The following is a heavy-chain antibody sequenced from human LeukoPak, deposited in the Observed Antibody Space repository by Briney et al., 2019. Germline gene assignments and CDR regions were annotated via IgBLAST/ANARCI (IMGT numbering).Heavy chain of an antibody. CDR2: IIPILGIA. J-gene: IGHJ5*02. CDR3: ARSRDGYPNWFDP. CDR1: GGTFSSYA. V-gene: IGHV1-69*04. Sequence: VASVKVSCKASGGTFSSYAISWVRQAPGQGLEWMGRIIPILGIANYAQKFQGRVTITADKSTSTAYMELSSLRSEDTAVYYCARSRDGYPNWFDPWGQGTLVTVSS. D-gene: IGHD5-24*01.